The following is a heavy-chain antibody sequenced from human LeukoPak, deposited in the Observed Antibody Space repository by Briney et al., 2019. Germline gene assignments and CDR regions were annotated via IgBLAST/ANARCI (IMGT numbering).Heavy chain of an antibody. CDR1: GFTFSSYA. V-gene: IGHV3-7*04. CDR3: ARDRSSGYYQWFDY. D-gene: IGHD3-22*01. J-gene: IGHJ4*02. CDR2: IKQDGSEK. Sequence: GGSLRLSCAASGFTFSSYAMSWVRQAPGKGLEWVANIKQDGSEKYYVDSVKGRFTISRDNAKNSLYLQMNSLRAEDTAVYYCARDRSSGYYQWFDYWGQGTLVTVSS.